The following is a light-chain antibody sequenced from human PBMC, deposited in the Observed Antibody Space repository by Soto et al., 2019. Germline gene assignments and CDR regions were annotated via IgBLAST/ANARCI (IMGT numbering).Light chain of an antibody. V-gene: IGLV2-23*02. CDR1: SSDVGNYNL. CDR3: FSYAGTSTV. Sequence: QSVLTQSASVSGSPGQSITISCTGTSSDVGNYNLVSWFQHHPGKAPKLIIYEVIKRPSGVSNRFSGSKSGNTASLTISGLQAEDEADYYCFSYAGTSTVFGGGTKLTVL. CDR2: EVI. J-gene: IGLJ3*02.